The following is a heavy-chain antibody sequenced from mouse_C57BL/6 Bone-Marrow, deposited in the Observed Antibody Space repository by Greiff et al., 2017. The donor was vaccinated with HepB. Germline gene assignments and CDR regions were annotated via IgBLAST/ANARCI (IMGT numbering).Heavy chain of an antibody. J-gene: IGHJ3*01. V-gene: IGHV1-59*01. D-gene: IGHD2-4*01. CDR1: GYTFTSYW. Sequence: QVQLQQPGAELVRPGTSVKLSCKASGYTFTSYWMHWVKQRPGQGLEWIGVIDPSDSYTNYNQKFKGKATLTVDTSSSTAYMQLSSLTSEDSAVYYCARAYYDYDGGAWFAYWGQGTLVTVSA. CDR2: IDPSDSYT. CDR3: ARAYYDYDGGAWFAY.